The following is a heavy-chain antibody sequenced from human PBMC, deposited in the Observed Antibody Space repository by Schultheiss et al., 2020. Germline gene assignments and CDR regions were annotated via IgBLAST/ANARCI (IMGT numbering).Heavy chain of an antibody. CDR1: GFTFSSYA. Sequence: SLILACAASGFTFSSYAMSWVRQAPGKGLEWVSAISGSGGSTYYADSVKGRFTISRDNSKNTLYLEMNSLRDEDTAVYYCARQSDGASGLDYWGQGTLVTVSS. CDR2: ISGSGGST. CDR3: ARQSDGASGLDY. J-gene: IGHJ4*02. D-gene: IGHD4/OR15-4a*01. V-gene: IGHV3-23*01.